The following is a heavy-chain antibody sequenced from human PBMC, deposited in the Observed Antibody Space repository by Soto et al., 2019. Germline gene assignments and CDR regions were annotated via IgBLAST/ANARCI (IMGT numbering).Heavy chain of an antibody. V-gene: IGHV3-23*01. CDR1: GFTFSSYA. CDR3: AKDRPSMIGVVYEPPLDY. Sequence: EVQLLESGGGLVQPGGSLRLSCAASGFTFSSYAMSWVRQAPGKGLEWVSAISGSGGSTYYADSVKGRFTISRDNSKNTLYLQMNSLRAEDTAVYYCAKDRPSMIGVVYEPPLDYWGQGTLVTVSS. D-gene: IGHD3-22*01. CDR2: ISGSGGST. J-gene: IGHJ4*02.